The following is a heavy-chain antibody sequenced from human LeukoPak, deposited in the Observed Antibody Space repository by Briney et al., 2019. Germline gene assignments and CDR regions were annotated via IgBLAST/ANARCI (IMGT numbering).Heavy chain of an antibody. CDR2: IYYSGST. CDR1: GXSISSYY. Sequence: SETLSLTCTVSGXSISSYYWSWIRQPPGKGLEWIGYIYYSGSTNYNPSLKSRVTISVDTSKNQFSLKLSSVTAADTAVYYCARAGGSSGYFVDYWGQGTLVTVSS. D-gene: IGHD3-22*01. J-gene: IGHJ4*02. V-gene: IGHV4-59*01. CDR3: ARAGGSSGYFVDY.